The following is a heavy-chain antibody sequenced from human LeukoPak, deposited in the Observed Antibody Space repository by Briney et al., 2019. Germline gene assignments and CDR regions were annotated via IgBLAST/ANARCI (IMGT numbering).Heavy chain of an antibody. V-gene: IGHV3-30-3*01. CDR1: GFTFRSYA. CDR2: KSYDGNTN. CDR3: VSDLSTHYFFEY. Sequence: PGRSLRLSCAASGFTFRSYAIHWVRQAPGKGLEWVAFKSYDGNTNYYADSGRGRFIISRDNTKNTVYLQIYGLRAAGMALYYCVSDLSTHYFFEYWGQGALVTVSS. D-gene: IGHD2/OR15-2a*01. J-gene: IGHJ4*02.